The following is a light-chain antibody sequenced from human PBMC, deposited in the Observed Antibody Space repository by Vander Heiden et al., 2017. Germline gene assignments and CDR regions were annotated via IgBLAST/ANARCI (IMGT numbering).Light chain of an antibody. V-gene: IGKV1-39*01. CDR3: QQGYSTPPT. CDR2: AAS. CDR1: QRITSY. J-gene: IGKJ4*01. Sequence: DIQMTQSPSSLSASVGDRVPITCRASQRITSYLNWYQQKPGKAPKLLVYAASSLQSGVPSRFSGSGSGTDFTLTISSLQPEDFATYYCQQGYSTPPTFGGGTKVEIK.